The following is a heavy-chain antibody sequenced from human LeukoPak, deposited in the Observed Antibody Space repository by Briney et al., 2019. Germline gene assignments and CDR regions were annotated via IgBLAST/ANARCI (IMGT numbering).Heavy chain of an antibody. CDR2: IYYSGST. J-gene: IGHJ6*02. D-gene: IGHD3-22*01. V-gene: IGHV4-31*03. Sequence: TLSLTCTVSGGSISSGGYYWSWIRQHPGKGLEWIGYIYYSGSTYYNPSLKSRVTISVDTSKNQFSLKLSSVTAADTAVYYCARDGPRDYYDSSGYYPHGMDVWGQGTTVTVSS. CDR3: ARDGPRDYYDSSGYYPHGMDV. CDR1: GGSISSGGYY.